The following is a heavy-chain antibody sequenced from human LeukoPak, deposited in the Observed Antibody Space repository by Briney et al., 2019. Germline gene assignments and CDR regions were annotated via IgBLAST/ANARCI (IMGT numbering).Heavy chain of an antibody. D-gene: IGHD3-22*01. Sequence: GGSLRLSCAASGFTFSSYWMSWVRQAQGKGLECVANIKEDGSEEYYVDSVKGRFSISRDNAKNSLYLQMNSLRAEDTAVYYCARDWLAGNPYHAFDLWGKGTMVTVSS. V-gene: IGHV3-7*01. J-gene: IGHJ3*01. CDR2: IKEDGSEE. CDR3: ARDWLAGNPYHAFDL. CDR1: GFTFSSYW.